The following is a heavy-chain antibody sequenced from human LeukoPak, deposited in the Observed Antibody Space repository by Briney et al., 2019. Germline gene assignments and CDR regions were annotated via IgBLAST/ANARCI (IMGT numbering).Heavy chain of an antibody. J-gene: IGHJ6*03. CDR2: ISAYNGNT. D-gene: IGHD3-10*01. V-gene: IGHV1-18*01. Sequence: ASVKVSCKASGYTFTSYGISWVRQAPGQGLEWMGWISAYNGNTNYAQKPQGRVTMTTDTSTSTAYMELRSLRSDDTAVYYCAREGNKDYYGSGSGNYHYYYMDVWGKGTTVTVSS. CDR3: AREGNKDYYGSGSGNYHYYYMDV. CDR1: GYTFTSYG.